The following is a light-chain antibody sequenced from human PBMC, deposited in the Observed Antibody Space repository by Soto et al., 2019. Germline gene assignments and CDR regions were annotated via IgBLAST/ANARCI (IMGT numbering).Light chain of an antibody. Sequence: QSALTQPASVSGSPGQSITISCIGSSGDIGTYNLVSWYQQHPGRAPKLIIFEGNKRPSGVSNRFSASKSGNTASLAISGLQAEDEADYHCCSYAGRSTVICGGGTKLTVL. CDR3: CSYAGRSTVI. V-gene: IGLV2-23*01. J-gene: IGLJ2*01. CDR1: SGDIGTYNL. CDR2: EGN.